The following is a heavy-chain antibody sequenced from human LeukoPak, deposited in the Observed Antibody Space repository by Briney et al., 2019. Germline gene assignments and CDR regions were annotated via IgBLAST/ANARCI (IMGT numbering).Heavy chain of an antibody. CDR2: ITSNGDNT. Sequence: PGGSLRLSCAASGFTFSTYAVHWVRQAPGKGLEYVSSITSNGDNTYYANSVKGRFTISRDNSKNTLYLQMGSLRAEDMAVYYCARDRAGNGDYWGQGTLVTVSS. V-gene: IGHV3-64*01. D-gene: IGHD4-23*01. J-gene: IGHJ4*02. CDR1: GFTFSTYA. CDR3: ARDRAGNGDY.